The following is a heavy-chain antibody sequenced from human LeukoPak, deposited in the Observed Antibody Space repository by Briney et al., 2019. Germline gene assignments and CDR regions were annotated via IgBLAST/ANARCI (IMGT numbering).Heavy chain of an antibody. CDR3: ARDRLLRYFDWSPGAFDI. V-gene: IGHV3-21*01. CDR1: GFTFSSYS. CDR2: ISSSSSYI. D-gene: IGHD3-9*01. Sequence: GGSLRLSCAASGFTFSSYSMNWVRQAPGKGLEWVSSISSSSSYIYYADSVKGRFTISRDNAKNSLYLQMNSLRAEDTAVYYCARDRLLRYFDWSPGAFDIWGQGTMVTVSS. J-gene: IGHJ3*02.